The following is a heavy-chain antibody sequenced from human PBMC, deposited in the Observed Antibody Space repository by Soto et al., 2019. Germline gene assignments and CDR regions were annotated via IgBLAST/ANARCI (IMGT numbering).Heavy chain of an antibody. CDR1: GFTFSSSG. CDR3: AKEFHIWNYFDY. V-gene: IGHV3-30*18. D-gene: IGHD1-20*01. Sequence: GGSLRLSCAASGFTFSSSGMHWVRQAPGKGLEWVAVISYDGSNKFYADSVKGRFTISRDNFRNTLYLQMNSLRAEDTAVYYCAKEFHIWNYFDYWGQGTLVTVSS. CDR2: ISYDGSNK. J-gene: IGHJ4*02.